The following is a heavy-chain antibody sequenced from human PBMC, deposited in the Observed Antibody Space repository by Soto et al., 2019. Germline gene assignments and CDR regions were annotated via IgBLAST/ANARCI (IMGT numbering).Heavy chain of an antibody. V-gene: IGHV4-31*03. CDR1: GASISSGSYY. Sequence: QVQLRESGPGLVKASQTLSLSCSVSGASISSGSYYWNWVRQYPGRGLEWIANIHNGGTTYTNPSLRSRVSVSVDTSENQFSLKLTSVTVADTAVYYCARGGIVESDSLRLDNWGKGTLVNVSS. J-gene: IGHJ4*02. CDR3: ARGGIVESDSLRLDN. D-gene: IGHD3-22*01. CDR2: IHNGGTT.